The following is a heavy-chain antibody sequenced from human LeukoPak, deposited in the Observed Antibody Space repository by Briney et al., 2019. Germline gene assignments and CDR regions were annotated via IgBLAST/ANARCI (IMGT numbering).Heavy chain of an antibody. Sequence: SETLSLTCTVSGDSFSSSTYSWGWIRQPPGKGLEWIGSIHYSGTTYYNPSLKSRVTISVDTSKNQFSLKLTSVTAADTAVYYCATWIVGTTQRVDYWGQGTLVTVSS. J-gene: IGHJ4*02. CDR2: IHYSGTT. V-gene: IGHV4-39*01. D-gene: IGHD1-26*01. CDR1: GDSFSSSTYS. CDR3: ATWIVGTTQRVDY.